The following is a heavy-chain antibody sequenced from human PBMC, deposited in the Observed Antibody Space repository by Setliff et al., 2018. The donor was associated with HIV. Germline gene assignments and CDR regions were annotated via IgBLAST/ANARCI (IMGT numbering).Heavy chain of an antibody. CDR2: INPDGLRK. Sequence: HPGGSLRLSCAASGFNFGDFWMYWVRHTPGRGLEWVANINPDGLRKYYMGSVKGRFTTSRDNAKSSPFLQMNSLRPEDTAVYYCARLLLRSNPLYGVVSNWFDPWGRGTLVTVSS. CDR1: GFNFGDFW. J-gene: IGHJ5*02. D-gene: IGHD3-3*01. V-gene: IGHV3-7*03. CDR3: ARLLLRSNPLYGVVSNWFDP.